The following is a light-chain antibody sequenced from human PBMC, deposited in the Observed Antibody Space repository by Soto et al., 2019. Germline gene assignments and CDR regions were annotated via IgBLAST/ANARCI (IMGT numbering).Light chain of an antibody. CDR1: QNIGSR. V-gene: IGKV1-5*01. CDR3: QQCNTPFT. Sequence: DIQMTQSPSTLSASVGDRVAITCRASQNIGSRLAWYQQKPDEAPKLLIYDASSLESGVPLRFGGSGSGTVFALIISSLQPDDFAAYYCQQCNTPFTFGGGTKVEIK. J-gene: IGKJ4*01. CDR2: DAS.